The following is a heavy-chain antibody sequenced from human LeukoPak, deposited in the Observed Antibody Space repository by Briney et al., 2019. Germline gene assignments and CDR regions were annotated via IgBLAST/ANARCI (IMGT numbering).Heavy chain of an antibody. J-gene: IGHJ4*02. V-gene: IGHV1-18*01. CDR2: ISAYNGNT. CDR1: GYTFTNYG. CDR3: ARDTPYQPLHNDY. D-gene: IGHD2-2*01. Sequence: GASVKVSCKASGYTFTNYGISWVQQAPGQGLEWMGWISAYNGNTVYAQKVQGRVTMTTDTSTSTAYMELRSLRSDDTAVYYCARDTPYQPLHNDYWGQGTLVTVSS.